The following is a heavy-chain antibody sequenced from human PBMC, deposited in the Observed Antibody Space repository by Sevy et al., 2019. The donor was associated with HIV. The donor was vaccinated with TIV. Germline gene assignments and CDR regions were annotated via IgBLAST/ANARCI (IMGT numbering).Heavy chain of an antibody. Sequence: GGSLRLSCAASGFIFSTSPMHWVRQAPGKGLECVAILSYDDSDENYADSAKGRFTISRDNSKNTLYLQMNSLRTEDTAAYYCAKDDLGSIDYWGQGTLVTVSS. CDR2: LSYDDSDE. CDR3: AKDDLGSIDY. J-gene: IGHJ4*02. D-gene: IGHD3-10*01. CDR1: GFIFSTSP. V-gene: IGHV3-30-3*02.